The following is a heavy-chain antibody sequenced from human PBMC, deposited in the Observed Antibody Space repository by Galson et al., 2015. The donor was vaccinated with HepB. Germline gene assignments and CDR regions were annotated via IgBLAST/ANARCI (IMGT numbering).Heavy chain of an antibody. CDR1: GFTLDDFG. J-gene: IGHJ4*02. V-gene: IGHV3-49*03. CDR3: TRDLECTVVGGCSLRLDY. D-gene: IGHD3-3*01. Sequence: SLRLSCAASGFTLDDFGMSWFRQAPGQGLEWVGFIRTKPYGGTTEYAASVRGRFTISRDDSENIVYLQMNSLKTEDTAVYFCTRDLECTVVGGCSLRLDYWGQGALVTVSS. CDR2: IRTKPYGGTT.